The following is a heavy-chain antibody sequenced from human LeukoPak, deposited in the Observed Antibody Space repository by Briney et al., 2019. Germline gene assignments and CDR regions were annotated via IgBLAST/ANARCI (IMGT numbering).Heavy chain of an antibody. CDR2: ISSSSSYI. D-gene: IGHD3-22*01. Sequence: GGSLRLSCAASGFTFSSYSMNWVRQAPGKGLEWVSSISSSSSYIYYADSVKGRFTISRDNAKNSLYLQMNSLRAEDTAVYYCARSSGYFPDAFDIWGQGTMVTVSS. V-gene: IGHV3-21*01. J-gene: IGHJ3*02. CDR3: ARSSGYFPDAFDI. CDR1: GFTFSSYS.